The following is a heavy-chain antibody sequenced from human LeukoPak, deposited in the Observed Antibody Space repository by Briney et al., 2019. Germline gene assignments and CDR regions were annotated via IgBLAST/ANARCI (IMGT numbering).Heavy chain of an antibody. J-gene: IGHJ4*02. D-gene: IGHD5-12*01. CDR3: ASRFYSGYDYDYFDY. CDR1: GFTFSSYW. V-gene: IGHV3-7*01. CDR2: IKQDGSEK. Sequence: GGSLRLSCAASGFTFSSYWMSWVRQAPGKGLEWVANIKQDGSEKYYVDSVKGRFTISRDNAKNSLYLQMNSLRAEDTAVYYCASRFYSGYDYDYFDYWGQGTLVTVSS.